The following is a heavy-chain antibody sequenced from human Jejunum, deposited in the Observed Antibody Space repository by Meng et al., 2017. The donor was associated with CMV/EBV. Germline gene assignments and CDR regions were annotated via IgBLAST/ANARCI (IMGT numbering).Heavy chain of an antibody. CDR2: IYWDDDK. J-gene: IGHJ4*02. CDR3: VHRKDYSGNWNGGSADY. Sequence: SLTSGPVGVDWIRQPTGKALEWLAFIYWDDDKRYNPSLKNRLTITKDAPKNQVALTMTNMDPADTGTYHCVHRKDYSGNWNGGSADYWGQGALVTVSS. CDR1: SLTSGPVG. V-gene: IGHV2-5*02. D-gene: IGHD1-1*01.